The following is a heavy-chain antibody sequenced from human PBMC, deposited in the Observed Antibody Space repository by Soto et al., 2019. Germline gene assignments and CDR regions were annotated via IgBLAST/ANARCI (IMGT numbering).Heavy chain of an antibody. CDR2: VRGNGDPP. V-gene: IGHV3-64D*06. Sequence: GGSLRLSCSASGFTFSSYAMHWVRQAPGKGLEYVSGVRGNGDPPFYADSVKGRFTISRDNSKNTLYLQMSGLSADDTAVYYCVKSRDGNNFDFFDWGQGALVTVSS. CDR1: GFTFSSYA. D-gene: IGHD1-20*01. J-gene: IGHJ4*02. CDR3: VKSRDGNNFDFFD.